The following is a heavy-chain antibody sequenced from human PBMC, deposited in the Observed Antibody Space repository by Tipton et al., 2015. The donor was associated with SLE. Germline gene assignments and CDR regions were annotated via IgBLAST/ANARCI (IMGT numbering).Heavy chain of an antibody. CDR1: GFTFSSYG. V-gene: IGHV3-30*19. J-gene: IGHJ5*02. Sequence: SLRLSCAASGFTFSSYGMHWVRQAPGKGLEWVAFISFDGTNKYYVDSLEGRFTISRDNSRDTLYLQMNSLRPDDTAIYYCAKGKRIAITGLDEGPWGQGTLVTVSS. CDR3: AKGKRIAITGLDEGP. D-gene: IGHD1-20*01. CDR2: ISFDGTNK.